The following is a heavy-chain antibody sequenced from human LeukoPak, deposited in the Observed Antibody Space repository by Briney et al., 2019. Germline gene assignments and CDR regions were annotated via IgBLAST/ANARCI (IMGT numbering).Heavy chain of an antibody. D-gene: IGHD3-22*01. Sequence: TLSLTCTVSGGSISSFFWNWIRQPPGKALEWLALIYWDDDKRYSPSLKRRLTITKDTSKNQVVLTMTNMDPVDTGTYYCAHATYNYDSSGYYYFDYWGQGTLVTVSS. CDR2: IYWDDDK. CDR3: AHATYNYDSSGYYYFDY. CDR1: GGSISSFFW. V-gene: IGHV2-5*08. J-gene: IGHJ4*02.